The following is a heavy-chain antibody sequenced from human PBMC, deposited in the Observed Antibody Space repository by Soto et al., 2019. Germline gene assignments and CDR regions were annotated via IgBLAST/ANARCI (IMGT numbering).Heavy chain of an antibody. CDR1: GFTFGDYA. D-gene: IGHD2-15*01. CDR3: TRERSSWWFSSSFDY. Sequence: EVQLVESGGGLVQPGGSLRLSCAASGFTFGDYAMSWFRQAPGKGLEWVGFIRSKAYGGTTEYAASVKGRFTISRDDSKSIAYLQMNSLKTEDTAVYYCTRERSSWWFSSSFDYWGQGTLVTVSS. J-gene: IGHJ4*02. CDR2: IRSKAYGGTT. V-gene: IGHV3-49*03.